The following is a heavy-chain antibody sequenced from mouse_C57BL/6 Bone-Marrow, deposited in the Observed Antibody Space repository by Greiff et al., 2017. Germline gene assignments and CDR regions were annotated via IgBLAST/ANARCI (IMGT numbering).Heavy chain of an antibody. CDR1: GFTFSSYG. J-gene: IGHJ2*01. Sequence: EVKLVESGGDLVKPGGSLKLSCAASGFTFSSYGMSWVRQTPDKRLEWVATISSGGSYTYYPDSVKGRFTISRDTATNTLYLQMSSLKSEDTAMYVGARQGCDYGSSSDYWGQGTTLTVSS. CDR2: ISSGGSYT. V-gene: IGHV5-6*01. D-gene: IGHD1-1*01. CDR3: ARQGCDYGSSSDY.